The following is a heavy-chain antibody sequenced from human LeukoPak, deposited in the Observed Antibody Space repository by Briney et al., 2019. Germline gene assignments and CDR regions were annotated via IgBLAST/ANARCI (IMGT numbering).Heavy chain of an antibody. V-gene: IGHV4-39*07. D-gene: IGHD3-16*01. CDR1: GFTFSSYA. CDR3: ARAVGGVFDY. CDR2: IYYSGST. Sequence: GSLRLSCAASGFTFSSYAMSWVRQPPGKGLEWIGSIYYSGSTYYNPSLKSRVTISVDTSKNQFSLKLSSVTAADTAVYYCARAVGGVFDYWGQGTLVTVSS. J-gene: IGHJ4*02.